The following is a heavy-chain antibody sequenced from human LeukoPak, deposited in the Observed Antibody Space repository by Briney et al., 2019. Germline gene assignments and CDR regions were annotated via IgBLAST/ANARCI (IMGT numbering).Heavy chain of an antibody. D-gene: IGHD6-13*01. J-gene: IGHJ4*02. V-gene: IGHV3-30-3*01. CDR2: ISYDGSNK. CDR1: GFTFSSYA. CDR3: ARDRGYSSSYLDY. Sequence: PGGSLRLSCAASGFTFSSYAMHWVRQAPGKGLEWVAVISYDGSNKYYADSVKGRFTISRDNSKNTLYLQMNSLRAEDTAVYYCARDRGYSSSYLDYWGQGTLVTASS.